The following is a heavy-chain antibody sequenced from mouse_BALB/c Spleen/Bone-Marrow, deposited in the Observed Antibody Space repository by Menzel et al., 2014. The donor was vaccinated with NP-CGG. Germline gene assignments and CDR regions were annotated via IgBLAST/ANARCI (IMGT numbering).Heavy chain of an antibody. CDR2: ISTGSTII. Sequence: EVKLVESGGGSVQPGGSRELSCAASGFTFSSFGMHWVRQAPEKGLEWVAFISTGSTIIYYADTVKGRFTISRDNPNNTLFLQMTSLRSEDTAMYYCARSHFYGNFFDYWGQGTSLTFSS. J-gene: IGHJ2*02. CDR1: GFTFSSFG. V-gene: IGHV5-17*02. D-gene: IGHD2-1*01. CDR3: ARSHFYGNFFDY.